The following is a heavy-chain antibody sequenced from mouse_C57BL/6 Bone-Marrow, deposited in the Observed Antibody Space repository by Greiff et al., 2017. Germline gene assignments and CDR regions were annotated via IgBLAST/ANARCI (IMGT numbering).Heavy chain of an antibody. Sequence: QVQLQQSGAELARPGASVKLSCKASGYTFTSYGISWVKQRTGQGLEWIGEIYPRSGNTYYNEKFKGKATLTADKSSSTAYMELRSLTSEDPAVYFCARSIRTGPYWYFDVWGTGTTVTVSS. CDR2: IYPRSGNT. CDR3: ARSIRTGPYWYFDV. V-gene: IGHV1-81*01. J-gene: IGHJ1*03. CDR1: GYTFTSYG. D-gene: IGHD4-1*01.